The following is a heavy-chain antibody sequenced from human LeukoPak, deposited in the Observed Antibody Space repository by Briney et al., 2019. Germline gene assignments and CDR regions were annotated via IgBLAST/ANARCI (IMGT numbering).Heavy chain of an antibody. V-gene: IGHV4-59*08. CDR2: VFYTGAT. Sequence: PSETLSLTCTVSGGSISAYYWSWIRQPPGKGLEWIGDVFYTGATNCNPSLESRVTISVDTSKNQFSLNLTSVTAADAAVYYCARLTRHYFVFWGRGTPVAVSP. CDR1: GGSISAYY. J-gene: IGHJ4*02. CDR3: ARLTRHYFVF.